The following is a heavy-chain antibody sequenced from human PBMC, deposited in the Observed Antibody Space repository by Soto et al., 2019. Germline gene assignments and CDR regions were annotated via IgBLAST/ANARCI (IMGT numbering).Heavy chain of an antibody. CDR3: ARVVGASEGNYYYGMDV. CDR2: IIPIFGTA. V-gene: IGHV1-69*13. CDR1: GGTFSSYA. D-gene: IGHD1-26*01. J-gene: IGHJ6*02. Sequence: VASVKVSCKASGGTFSSYAISWVRQAPGQGLEWMGGIIPIFGTANYAQKFQGRVTITADESTSTAYMELSSLRSEDTAVYYCARVVGASEGNYYYGMDVRGQGTTVTVS.